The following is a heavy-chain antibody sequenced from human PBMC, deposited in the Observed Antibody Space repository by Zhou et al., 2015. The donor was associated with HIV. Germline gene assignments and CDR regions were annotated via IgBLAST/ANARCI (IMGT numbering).Heavy chain of an antibody. CDR1: RGTFSTYS. V-gene: IGHV1-69*01. CDR2: IIPVLPTP. D-gene: IGHD3-10*01. CDR3: ARGFSHGTSEIFFRE. Sequence: QVQLVQSGPEVKKPGSSVKVSCKASRGTFSTYSVSWVRQVPGQGLEWMGGIIPVLPTPSYSQKFQGRVTISADASPSTVYMELSSLRFEDTAVYYCARGFSHGTSEIFFREWGQGTLITVSS. J-gene: IGHJ4*02.